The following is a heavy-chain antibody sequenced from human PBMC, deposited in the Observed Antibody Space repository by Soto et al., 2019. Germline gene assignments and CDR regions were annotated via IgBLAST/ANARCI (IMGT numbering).Heavy chain of an antibody. CDR2: ISAYNGNT. Sequence: GASVKVSCKASGYTFTSYGISWVRQAPGQGLEWMGWISAYNGNTNYAQKLQGRVTMTTDTSTSTAYMELRSLRSDDTAVYYCARDRPSTRNLPDFWSGYLTVNWFDPWGQGTLVTVSS. V-gene: IGHV1-18*01. D-gene: IGHD3-3*01. CDR3: ARDRPSTRNLPDFWSGYLTVNWFDP. CDR1: GYTFTSYG. J-gene: IGHJ5*02.